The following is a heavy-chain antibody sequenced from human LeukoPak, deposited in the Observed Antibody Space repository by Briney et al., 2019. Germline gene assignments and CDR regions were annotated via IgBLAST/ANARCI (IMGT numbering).Heavy chain of an antibody. CDR3: ARYDSSGYYWDAFDI. CDR1: GGSISSSSYY. V-gene: IGHV4-39*01. D-gene: IGHD3-22*01. Sequence: SETLSLTCTVSGGSISSSSYYWGWIRQPPGKGLEWIGSIYYSGSTYYNPSLKSRVTISVDTSKNQFSLKLSSVTAADTAVYYCARYDSSGYYWDAFDIWGQGTMVTVSS. CDR2: IYYSGST. J-gene: IGHJ3*02.